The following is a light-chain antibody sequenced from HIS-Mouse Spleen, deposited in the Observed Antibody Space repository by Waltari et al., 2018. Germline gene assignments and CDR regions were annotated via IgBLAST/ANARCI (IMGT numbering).Light chain of an antibody. Sequence: QSVLTQPPSASGTPGQRVPIYCSGISSHIRSNPLTWSQQPPGTAPKLLIYSNNQRPSGVPDRFSGSKSGTSASLAISGLQSEDEADYYCAAWDDSLNGNYVFGTGTKVTVL. J-gene: IGLJ1*01. CDR3: AAWDDSLNGNYV. V-gene: IGLV1-44*01. CDR1: SSHIRSNP. CDR2: SNN.